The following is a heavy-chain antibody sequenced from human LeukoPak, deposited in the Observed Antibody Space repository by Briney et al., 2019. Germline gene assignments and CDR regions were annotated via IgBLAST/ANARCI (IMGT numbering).Heavy chain of an antibody. V-gene: IGHV5-51*01. CDR1: GYSFTSYW. CDR3: ARQDYDFWSGDYGMDV. Sequence: GESLKISCKGSGYSFTSYWIGWVRQMPGKGLEWMGIIYPGDSDTRYSPSFQGQVTISADKSNSTAYLQWSSLKASDIAMYYCARQDYDFWSGDYGMDVWGQGTTVTVSS. D-gene: IGHD3-3*01. J-gene: IGHJ6*02. CDR2: IYPGDSDT.